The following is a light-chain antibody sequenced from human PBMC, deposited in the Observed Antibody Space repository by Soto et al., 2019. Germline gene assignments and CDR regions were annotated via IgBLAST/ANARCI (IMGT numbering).Light chain of an antibody. Sequence: DIHLTQAPSTLSASLVGGVTITCRARHAISSCLAWYQQKPGKAPKLLIYEASTLKSGVPSRFSGSGSGTEFTLTISSLQPEDFAVYYCQHYVRSPKTFGQGTKVDIK. CDR1: HAISSC. V-gene: IGKV1-9*01. J-gene: IGKJ1*01. CDR3: QHYVRSPKT. CDR2: EAS.